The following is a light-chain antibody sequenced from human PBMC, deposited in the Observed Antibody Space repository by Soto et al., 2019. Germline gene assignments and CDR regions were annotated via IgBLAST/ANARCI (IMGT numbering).Light chain of an antibody. J-gene: IGKJ3*01. CDR2: GAS. V-gene: IGKV1-27*01. CDR1: QGIGTY. CDR3: HKYDSAPFT. Sequence: DIQMTQSPSSLSASVGDRVTMTFRASQGIGTYLAWYRQKPGRVPNLLIYGASTLQSGVPSRFSGSGSGTDFTLTISGLQPEDVATYYCHKYDSAPFTFGPGTKVDL.